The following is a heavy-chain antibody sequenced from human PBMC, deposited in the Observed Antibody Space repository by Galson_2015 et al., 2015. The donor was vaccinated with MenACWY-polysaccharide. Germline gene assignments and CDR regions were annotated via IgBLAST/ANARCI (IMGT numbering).Heavy chain of an antibody. CDR1: GFTFSDYY. CDR2: ISSSSGII. Sequence: SLRLSCAASGFTFSDYYMSWIRQAPGKGLECISHISSSSGIIYYADSVKGRFTISRDNAKNSLYLQMNSLRAEDTAMYYCARSAWLEIGGQGTMVTVSS. J-gene: IGHJ3*02. D-gene: IGHD6-25*01. CDR3: ARSAWLEI. V-gene: IGHV3-11*01.